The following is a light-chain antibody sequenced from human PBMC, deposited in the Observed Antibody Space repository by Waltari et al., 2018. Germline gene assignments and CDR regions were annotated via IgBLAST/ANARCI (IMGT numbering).Light chain of an antibody. J-gene: IGKJ2*03. Sequence: AIQMTQSPSALSASVGARVTISCRASQNIYSNLPWYQQKPGKAPKLLIYAASSLQSGIPSRFSGSGSGTDFTLIISSLQPEDSAAYYCQHYYENPYSFGQGTKVEIK. CDR1: QNIYSN. CDR2: AAS. V-gene: IGKV1-6*01. CDR3: QHYYENPYS.